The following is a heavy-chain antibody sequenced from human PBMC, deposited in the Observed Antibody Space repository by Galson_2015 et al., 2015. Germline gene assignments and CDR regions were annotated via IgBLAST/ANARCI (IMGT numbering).Heavy chain of an antibody. Sequence: SLRLSCAASGFTFTTYEMNWVRQAPGKGLEWVSYISTSGTTKYYADSVKGRFTISRDNAKNSLYLQTNSLRAEDTAVYYCVAHYHYGGQGTLVTVSS. D-gene: IGHD3-3*01. J-gene: IGHJ1*01. CDR2: ISTSGTTK. V-gene: IGHV3-48*03. CDR3: VAHYHY. CDR1: GFTFTTYE.